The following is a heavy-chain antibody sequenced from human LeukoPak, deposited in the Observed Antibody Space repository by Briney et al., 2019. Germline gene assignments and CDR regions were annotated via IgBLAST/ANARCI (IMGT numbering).Heavy chain of an antibody. Sequence: GGTLRLSCAASGFTFSSYWISWIRQAPGKGLDRVANIKQDGSEKYYVDSVKGRFTISRDNAKNSLYLQMNSLRAEDTAVYYCARDHYDILTGYYIDYWGQGTLVTVSS. CDR3: ARDHYDILTGYYIDY. D-gene: IGHD3-9*01. CDR1: GFTFSSYW. CDR2: IKQDGSEK. V-gene: IGHV3-7*03. J-gene: IGHJ4*02.